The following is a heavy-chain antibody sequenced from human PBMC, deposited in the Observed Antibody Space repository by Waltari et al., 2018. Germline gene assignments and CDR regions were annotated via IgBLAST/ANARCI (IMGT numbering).Heavy chain of an antibody. CDR2: IYTSGST. J-gene: IGHJ6*02. Sequence: QVQLQESGPGLVKPSQTLSLTCTVSGGSISSGSYYWSWIRQPAGKGLEWIGRIYTSGSTNDNPSLKSRVTISVDTSKNQFSLKLSSVTAADTAVYYCARCAIFGVVQAYGMDVWGQGTTVTVSS. CDR3: ARCAIFGVVQAYGMDV. CDR1: GGSISSGSYY. D-gene: IGHD3-3*01. V-gene: IGHV4-61*02.